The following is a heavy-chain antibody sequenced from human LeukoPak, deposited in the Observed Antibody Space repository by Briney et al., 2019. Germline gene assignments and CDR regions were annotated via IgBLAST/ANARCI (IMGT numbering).Heavy chain of an antibody. CDR1: GFTFSSYW. V-gene: IGHV3-7*01. Sequence: GGSLRLSCAASGFTFSSYWMSWVRQAPGKGLEGVANIKQDGSEKYYVDSVKGRFTISRDNAKNSLYLQMNSLRAEDTAVYYCAKEKKRDSGSLGFDYWGQGTLVTVSS. CDR3: AKEKKRDSGSLGFDY. J-gene: IGHJ4*02. D-gene: IGHD3-10*01. CDR2: IKQDGSEK.